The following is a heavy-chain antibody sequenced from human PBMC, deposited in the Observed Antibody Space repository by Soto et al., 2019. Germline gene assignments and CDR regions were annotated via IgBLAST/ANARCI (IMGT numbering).Heavy chain of an antibody. V-gene: IGHV3-23*01. J-gene: IGHJ4*02. CDR1: GFTFSSYA. CDR3: ATSPRSSVLY. Sequence: GGSLRLSCAASGFTFSSYAMSCVRQAPGKGLEWVSTISGSGGSTYYADSVKGRFTISRDNSKNTLYLQMNSLRAEDTAVYYCATSPRSSVLYWGQGTLVTVSS. CDR2: ISGSGGST.